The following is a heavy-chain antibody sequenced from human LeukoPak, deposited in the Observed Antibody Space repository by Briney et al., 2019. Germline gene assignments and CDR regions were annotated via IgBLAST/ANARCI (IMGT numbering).Heavy chain of an antibody. Sequence: SVKVSCKASGGTFSSYAISWVRQAPGQGLEWMGGIIPIFGTANYAQKFQGRVTITADESTSTAYMELSSLRSEDTAVYYCAREEHTRNYYGSGSYYTKWGQGTLVTVSS. CDR1: GGTFSSYA. CDR3: AREEHTRNYYGSGSYYTK. J-gene: IGHJ4*02. D-gene: IGHD3-10*01. V-gene: IGHV1-69*13. CDR2: IIPIFGTA.